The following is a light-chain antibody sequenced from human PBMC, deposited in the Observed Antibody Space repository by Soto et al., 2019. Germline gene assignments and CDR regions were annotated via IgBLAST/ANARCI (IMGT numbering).Light chain of an antibody. V-gene: IGLV1-44*01. CDR3: AAWDDSLNGYV. J-gene: IGLJ1*01. Sequence: QLVLTQPPSASGTPGQRVTIPCSGGRSNIGSNTVNWYHLLPGTAPKLVIYSNNQRPSGVPDRFSGSKSGTSASLAISGLHSEDEADYYCAAWDDSLNGYVFGTGTKVTVL. CDR1: RSNIGSNT. CDR2: SNN.